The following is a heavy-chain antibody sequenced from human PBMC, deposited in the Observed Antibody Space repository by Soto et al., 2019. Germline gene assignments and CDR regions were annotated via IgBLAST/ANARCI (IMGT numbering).Heavy chain of an antibody. J-gene: IGHJ4*02. CDR1: GFTFSSFE. CDR3: VRDDSHIIVTPFDL. CDR2: ISFRGTTT. D-gene: IGHD2-21*01. Sequence: PGGSLRLSCAASGFTFSSFEMNWVRQVPGKGLEWLSYISFRGTTTYYAGSVRGRFTISRDNAKNSVFLQMDSLGVEDTAIYYCVRDDSHIIVTPFDLWGQGTLVTVS. V-gene: IGHV3-48*03.